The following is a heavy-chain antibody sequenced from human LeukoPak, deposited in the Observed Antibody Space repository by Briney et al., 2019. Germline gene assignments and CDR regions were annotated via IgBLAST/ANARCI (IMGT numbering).Heavy chain of an antibody. V-gene: IGHV4-39*01. CDR3: ASMTGIAAAGY. D-gene: IGHD6-13*01. J-gene: IGHJ4*02. CDR2: IYYSGST. CDR1: GGSISSSSYY. Sequence: SETLSLTCTVSGGSISSSSYYWGWIRQPPGKGLEWIGSIYYSGSTYYNPSLKSRVTISVDTSKNQFSLKLSSVTAADTAVCYCASMTGIAAAGYWGQGTLVTVSS.